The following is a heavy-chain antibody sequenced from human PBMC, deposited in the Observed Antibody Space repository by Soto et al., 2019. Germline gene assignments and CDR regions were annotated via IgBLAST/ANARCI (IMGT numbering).Heavy chain of an antibody. CDR3: AREFGNAGDTYYFDY. CDR2: ISAYNGNT. CDR1: GYTFTSYG. D-gene: IGHD7-27*01. V-gene: IGHV1-18*01. Sequence: ASVKVSCKASGYTFTSYGISWVRQAPGQGLEWMGWISAYNGNTNYAQKLQGRVTMTTDTSTSTAYMELRSLRSDDTAVYYCAREFGNAGDTYYFDYWGQGTLVTVSS. J-gene: IGHJ4*02.